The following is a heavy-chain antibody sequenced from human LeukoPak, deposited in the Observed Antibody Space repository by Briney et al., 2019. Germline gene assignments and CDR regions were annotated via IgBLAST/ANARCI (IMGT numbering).Heavy chain of an antibody. CDR1: GFTFSSYW. Sequence: GVPLRLSCAASGFTFSSYWMHWVRHAPGKGLVWVSRINSDGSSTRYADSVKGRFTISRDNAKNTLYLQMNSLRAEDTAVYYCATFSSSWYATLDYWGQGTLATVSS. D-gene: IGHD6-13*01. V-gene: IGHV3-74*01. CDR3: ATFSSSWYATLDY. J-gene: IGHJ4*02. CDR2: INSDGSST.